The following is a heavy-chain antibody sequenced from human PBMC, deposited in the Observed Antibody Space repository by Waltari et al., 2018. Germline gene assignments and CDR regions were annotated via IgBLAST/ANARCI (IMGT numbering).Heavy chain of an antibody. V-gene: IGHV3-64*07. CDR2: VNYYGGTT. D-gene: IGHD3-10*01. CDR3: AREGVTRHTEFDY. Sequence: DVELVESGGGLVQPGGSLRLSGAASGLPLSGMVMHWVRQAPGKGLEYVSGVNYYGGTTYYADSVKGRFIISRDNSKNTLYLQMGSLRAEDMAVYYCAREGVTRHTEFDYWGQGTLVTVSS. CDR1: GLPLSGMV. J-gene: IGHJ4*02.